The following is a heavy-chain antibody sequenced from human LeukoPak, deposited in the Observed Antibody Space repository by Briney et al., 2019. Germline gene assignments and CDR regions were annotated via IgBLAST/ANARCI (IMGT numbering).Heavy chain of an antibody. J-gene: IGHJ4*02. D-gene: IGHD5-18*01. CDR3: AGSGYSYVLYYSDY. V-gene: IGHV4-39*01. CDR1: GGSISSSSYY. CDR2: IYYSGST. Sequence: ASETLSLTCTVSGGSISSSSYYWGWIRQPPGKGLEWIGSIYYSGSTYYNPSLKSRVTISVDTSKNQFSLKLSSVTVADTAVYYCAGSGYSYVLYYSDYWGQGTLVTVSS.